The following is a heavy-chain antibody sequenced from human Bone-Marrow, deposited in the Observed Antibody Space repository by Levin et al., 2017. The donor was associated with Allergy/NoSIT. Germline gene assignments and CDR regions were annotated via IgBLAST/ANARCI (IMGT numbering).Heavy chain of an antibody. Sequence: GESLKISCEGSGYSFSTYWIGWVRQMPGKGLEYVAIIYPSDSDARYNPSLEGHVTISADKSTNTAYLQWRSLKASDTAMYYCVRLSRNTLTNNHCDYWGQGTLVTVSS. V-gene: IGHV5-51*01. J-gene: IGHJ4*02. CDR3: VRLSRNTLTNNHCDY. D-gene: IGHD1/OR15-1a*01. CDR1: GYSFSTYW. CDR2: IYPSDSDA.